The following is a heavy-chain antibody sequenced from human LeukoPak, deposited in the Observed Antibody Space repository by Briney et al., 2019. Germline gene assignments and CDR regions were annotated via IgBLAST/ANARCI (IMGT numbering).Heavy chain of an antibody. CDR2: IYYSGST. J-gene: IGHJ4*02. Sequence: PSETLSHTCTVSGGSISSSSYYWGWLRQPPGKGLEWIGSIYYSGSTYYNPSLKSRVTISVDTSKSQFSLKLSSVTAADTAMYYCARAGPRYSYGYYDFDYWGQGNLVTVSS. CDR3: ARAGPRYSYGYYDFDY. CDR1: GGSISSSSYY. D-gene: IGHD5-18*01. V-gene: IGHV4-39*01.